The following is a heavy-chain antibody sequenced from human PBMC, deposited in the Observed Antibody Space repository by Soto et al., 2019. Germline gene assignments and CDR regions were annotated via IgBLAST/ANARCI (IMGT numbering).Heavy chain of an antibody. Sequence: ASVKVSCKASGYAFTGYYMHWVRQAPGQGLEWMGWINPNSGGTNYAQKFQGRVTMTRDTSISTAYMELSRLRSDDTAVYYCARDLIAAAGNYYYYYGMDVWGQGTTVTASS. CDR1: GYAFTGYY. J-gene: IGHJ6*02. D-gene: IGHD6-13*01. CDR3: ARDLIAAAGNYYYYYGMDV. CDR2: INPNSGGT. V-gene: IGHV1-2*02.